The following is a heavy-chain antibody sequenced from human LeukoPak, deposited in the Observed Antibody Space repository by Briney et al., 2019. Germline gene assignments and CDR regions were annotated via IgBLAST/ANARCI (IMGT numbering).Heavy chain of an antibody. CDR2: MNPNSGNT. Sequence: ASVNLSCTAAGSIFTSYDINLARQATGQGHEWMGWMNPNSGNTGYAPNFQSNVTMTWNTSISTAYMELSSLRSEDTAVYYCARGSPYSSSSRDAFDNCGQGTMVTVSS. J-gene: IGHJ3*02. CDR3: ARGSPYSSSSRDAFDN. V-gene: IGHV1-8*01. D-gene: IGHD6-6*01. CDR1: GSIFTSYD.